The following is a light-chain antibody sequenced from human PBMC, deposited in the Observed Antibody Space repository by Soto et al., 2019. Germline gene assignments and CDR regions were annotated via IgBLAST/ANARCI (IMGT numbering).Light chain of an antibody. CDR2: AAS. V-gene: IGKV1-39*01. CDR1: QSISNY. Sequence: DIQLTQSPSSLSAPVGDRVSISCRAIQSISNYLNWYQQKPGKAPKVLIFAASRLQSGVPSRFSGSGSGTDFTLTISSMQPEDFATYYCQQSYTRTFGQGTKVDIK. J-gene: IGKJ1*01. CDR3: QQSYTRT.